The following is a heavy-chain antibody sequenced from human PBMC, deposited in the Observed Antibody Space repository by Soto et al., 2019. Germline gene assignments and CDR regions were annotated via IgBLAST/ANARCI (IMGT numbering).Heavy chain of an antibody. CDR2: IGGSAAGS. CDR1: GFTFSSYA. Sequence: EVQLLESGGNLVQPGGSLKLSCAASGFTFSSYAMSWVRQAPGKGLEWVSGIGGSAAGSNYADSVKGRFTISRDNSRNTVYLQMSSLRAEDTALYYCAGGGGRAVAGTHLDYWGQGTMVTVSS. D-gene: IGHD6-19*01. CDR3: AGGGGRAVAGTHLDY. J-gene: IGHJ4*02. V-gene: IGHV3-23*01.